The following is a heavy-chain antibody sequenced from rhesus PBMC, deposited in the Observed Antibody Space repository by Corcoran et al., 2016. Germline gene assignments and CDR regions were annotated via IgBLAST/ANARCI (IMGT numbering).Heavy chain of an antibody. CDR3: TRRLSSHYGLDS. CDR1: GYPLTSYY. Sequence: QVQLVQSGAEVKKPGASVKLSCKASGYPLTSYYINWVRQAPGQVLEWMGWIYPSNGNTGYAQKFQGRVTMTRDTSTSTAYMELSSLRSEDTAVYYCTRRLSSHYGLDSWGQGVVVTVSS. J-gene: IGHJ6*01. CDR2: IYPSNGNT. V-gene: IGHV1S9*01. D-gene: IGHD4-29*01.